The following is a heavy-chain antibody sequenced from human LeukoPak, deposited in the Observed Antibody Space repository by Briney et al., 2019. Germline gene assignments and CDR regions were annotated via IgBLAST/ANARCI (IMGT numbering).Heavy chain of an antibody. CDR1: GGSISSGSYY. CDR2: IYTSGST. CDR3: ARDLPAPGGRYYMDV. D-gene: IGHD1-14*01. V-gene: IGHV4-61*02. Sequence: SETLSLTCTVSGGSISSGSYYWSWIRQPAGKGLEWIGRIYTSGSTNYNPSLKSRVTISVDTSKNQFSLKLSSVTAADTAVYYCARDLPAPGGRYYMDVWGKGTTVTVSS. J-gene: IGHJ6*03.